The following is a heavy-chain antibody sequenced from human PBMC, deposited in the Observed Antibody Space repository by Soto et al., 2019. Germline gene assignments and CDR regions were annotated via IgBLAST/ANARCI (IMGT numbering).Heavy chain of an antibody. CDR2: MYYSVST. CDR3: ARWYGSEVFDY. V-gene: IGHV4-39*01. CDR1: GGSISSSSYY. Sequence: QLQLQESGPGLVKPSETLSLTCTVSGGSISSSSYYWGWIRQPPGKRLEWIGGMYYSVSTYFNPSLKSRVTIFVDTSKNQFSLKLSSVTAADTAVYYCARWYGSEVFDYWGQGTLVTVSS. D-gene: IGHD3-10*01. J-gene: IGHJ4*02.